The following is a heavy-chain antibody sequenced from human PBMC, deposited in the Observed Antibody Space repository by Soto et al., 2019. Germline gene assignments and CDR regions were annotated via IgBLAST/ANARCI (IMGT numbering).Heavy chain of an antibody. J-gene: IGHJ4*02. D-gene: IGHD3-3*01. Sequence: QVQLVESGGGVVQPGRSLRLSCAASGFTFSSYGMHWVRQAPGKGLEWVAVISYDGSNKYYADSVKGRFTISRDNSKNTLYLQMNSLRAEDTAVYYCAKAPRWLESQFDYWGQGTLVTVSS. CDR1: GFTFSSYG. CDR2: ISYDGSNK. CDR3: AKAPRWLESQFDY. V-gene: IGHV3-30*18.